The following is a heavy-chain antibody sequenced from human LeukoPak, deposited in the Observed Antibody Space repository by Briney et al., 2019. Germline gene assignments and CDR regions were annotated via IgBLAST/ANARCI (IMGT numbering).Heavy chain of an antibody. V-gene: IGHV4-59*08. CDR2: THHSGTT. CDR1: GASIRDYY. CDR3: ARHKGSGTYPLDN. J-gene: IGHJ4*02. D-gene: IGHD3-10*01. Sequence: SETLSLTCTVSGASIRDYYWSWIRQSPGRGLEWMVYTHHSGTTKYNTSLKSRINISVATSKNQASLKLSSVTAADTAVYYCARHKGSGTYPLDNWGQGILVTVSS.